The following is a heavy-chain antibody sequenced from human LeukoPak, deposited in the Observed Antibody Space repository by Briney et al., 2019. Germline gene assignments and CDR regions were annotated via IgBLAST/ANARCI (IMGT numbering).Heavy chain of an antibody. Sequence: GGSLRLSCAASGFTFDDYAMHWVRQAPGKGLEWVSGISWNSGSIGYADSVKGRFTISRDNSKNTLYLQMNSLRAEDTAVYYCARVGIAVAGTDYWGQGTLVTVSS. J-gene: IGHJ4*02. CDR1: GFTFDDYA. D-gene: IGHD6-19*01. V-gene: IGHV3-9*01. CDR3: ARVGIAVAGTDY. CDR2: ISWNSGSI.